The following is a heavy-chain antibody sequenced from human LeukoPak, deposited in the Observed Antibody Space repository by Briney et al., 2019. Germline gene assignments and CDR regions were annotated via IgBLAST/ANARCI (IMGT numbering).Heavy chain of an antibody. V-gene: IGHV3-21*04. J-gene: IGHJ4*02. CDR3: AKDHGSGWPRGCYFDY. CDR1: GFTFSSYS. Sequence: GGSLRLSCAASGFTFSSYSMNWVRQAPGKGLEWVSFISTSSSYIYYADSVKGRFTISRDNAKKSLYLQMNSLRAEDTAVYYCAKDHGSGWPRGCYFDYWGQGTLVTVSS. D-gene: IGHD6-19*01. CDR2: ISTSSSYI.